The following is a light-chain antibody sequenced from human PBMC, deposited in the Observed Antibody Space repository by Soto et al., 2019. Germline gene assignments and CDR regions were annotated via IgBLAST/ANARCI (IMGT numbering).Light chain of an antibody. CDR3: SSYTSSTTVL. V-gene: IGLV2-14*01. J-gene: IGLJ3*02. Sequence: QSALAQPASVSGSPGQSITISCTGTSNDIGGYEFVSWYQQHPGNAPKLMISEVSNRPSGVSSRFSGSKSGNTASLAISGLQAEDEADYYCSSYTSSTTVLFGGGTK. CDR1: SNDIGGYEF. CDR2: EVS.